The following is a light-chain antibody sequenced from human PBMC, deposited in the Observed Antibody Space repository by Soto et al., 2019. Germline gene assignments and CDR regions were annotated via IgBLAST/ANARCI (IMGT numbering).Light chain of an antibody. Sequence: QSALTQPASVSGSPGQSITISCTGTSSDVGSYNLVSWYQQHPGKAPKLMIYEGSKRPSGVSNRFSGSKSGNTASLTISGLQAEDEADYHCCSYAGSSIFVVFGGGTKLTVL. CDR3: CSYAGSSIFVV. V-gene: IGLV2-23*03. CDR2: EGS. CDR1: SSDVGSYNL. J-gene: IGLJ2*01.